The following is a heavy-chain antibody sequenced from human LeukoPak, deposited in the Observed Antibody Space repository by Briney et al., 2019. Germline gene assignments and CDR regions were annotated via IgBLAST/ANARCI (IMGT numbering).Heavy chain of an antibody. Sequence: GSVTVSCKTSGYTFTGYYMHWVRQAPGQGLEWMGWINPNSGGTNYAQKFQGRVTMTRDTSISTAYMELSRLSPDDAAVYYCTRDGTKAVAGYWGQGTLVTVSS. CDR1: GYTFTGYY. V-gene: IGHV1-2*02. CDR3: TRDGTKAVAGY. J-gene: IGHJ4*02. D-gene: IGHD6-19*01. CDR2: INPNSGGT.